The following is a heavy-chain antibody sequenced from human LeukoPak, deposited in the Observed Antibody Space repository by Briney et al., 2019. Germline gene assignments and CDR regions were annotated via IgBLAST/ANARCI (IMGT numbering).Heavy chain of an antibody. J-gene: IGHJ5*02. V-gene: IGHV4-59*01. Sequence: SETLSLTCTVSGGSISSYYWSWIRQPPGKGLEWIGYIYYSGSTNYNPSLKSRVTISVDTSKNQFSLKLTSVTAADTAVYYCARGGQGSRAWGDWFDPWGQGTLVTVSS. CDR3: ARGGQGSRAWGDWFDP. CDR1: GGSISSYY. D-gene: IGHD3-16*01. CDR2: IYYSGST.